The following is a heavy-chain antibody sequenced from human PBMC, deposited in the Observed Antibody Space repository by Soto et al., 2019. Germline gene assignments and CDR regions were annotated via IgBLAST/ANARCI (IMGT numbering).Heavy chain of an antibody. V-gene: IGHV4-59*01. J-gene: IGHJ6*03. CDR1: GGSISSYY. D-gene: IGHD6-13*01. Sequence: SETLSLTCTVSGGSISSYYWSWIRQSPGKRLEWIGYIHKSGSTNYNPSLKSRVTISVDTSKNQFSLNLSSVTAVDTALYYCARVTPASVTRYYYYYMDVWGEGTTVTVSS. CDR2: IHKSGST. CDR3: ARVTPASVTRYYYYYMDV.